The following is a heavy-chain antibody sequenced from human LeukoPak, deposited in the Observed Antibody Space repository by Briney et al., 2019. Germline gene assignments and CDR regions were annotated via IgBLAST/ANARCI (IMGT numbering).Heavy chain of an antibody. CDR2: INPNSGGT. CDR3: ARGGIQLWFLVDY. CDR1: GYTFTGYF. Sequence: ASVKVSCKASGYTFTGYFMHWVRQAPGQGLEWMGWINPNSGGTNCAQKFQGRVTMTRDTSTGTAYMELSRLRSDDTAVYYCARGGIQLWFLVDYWGQGTLVTVSS. J-gene: IGHJ4*02. V-gene: IGHV1-2*02. D-gene: IGHD5-18*01.